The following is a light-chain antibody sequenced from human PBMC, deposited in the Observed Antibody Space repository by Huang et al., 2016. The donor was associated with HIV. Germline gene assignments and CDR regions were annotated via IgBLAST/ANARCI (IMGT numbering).Light chain of an antibody. CDR2: AAS. J-gene: IGKJ4*01. Sequence: QMTQSPSSLSASVGDRVTITCRASQAISNSLAWYQQKPGKAPKLLLYAASTVAGGVPSRVSGSGSGTDYTLSISSLQPEDFSTYYCQQYYSTLILTFGGGTKVEIK. CDR3: QQYYSTLILT. V-gene: IGKV1-NL1*01. CDR1: QAISNS.